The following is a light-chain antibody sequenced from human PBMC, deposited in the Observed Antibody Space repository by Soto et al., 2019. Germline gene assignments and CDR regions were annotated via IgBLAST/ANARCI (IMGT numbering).Light chain of an antibody. Sequence: EIVLTQSPATLSLSPGERATLSCRASQSVNRYLAWYRQKPGQAPRLLIYDAYNRATGIPARFCGSGSGKDFTHTISSLEPADFAVYYCQKRSNWPLSFGGGTKVEIK. CDR3: QKRSNWPLS. V-gene: IGKV3-11*01. CDR1: QSVNRY. J-gene: IGKJ4*01. CDR2: DAY.